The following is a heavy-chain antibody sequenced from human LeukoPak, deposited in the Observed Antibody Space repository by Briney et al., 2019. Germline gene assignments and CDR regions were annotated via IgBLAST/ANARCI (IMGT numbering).Heavy chain of an antibody. J-gene: IGHJ3*02. V-gene: IGHV1-24*01. CDR2: FDPEDGET. CDR1: VYTLTELS. D-gene: IGHD3-16*01. CDR3: ATYDSSVWGSPIGEDAFDI. Sequence: GASVKVSCKLSVYTLTELSMHWVRQAPGKGLEWMGGFDPEDGETIYAQKFQGRVTMTEDTSTDTAYMELSSLRSEDTAVCYCATYDSSVWGSPIGEDAFDIWGQGTMVTVSS.